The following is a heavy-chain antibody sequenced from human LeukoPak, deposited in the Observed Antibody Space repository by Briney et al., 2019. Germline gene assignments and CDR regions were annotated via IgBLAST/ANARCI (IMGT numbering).Heavy chain of an antibody. V-gene: IGHV4-39*01. CDR3: ASQWIQLWPFDY. J-gene: IGHJ4*02. CDR1: GGSISSYY. D-gene: IGHD5-18*01. Sequence: SETLSLTCTVSGGSISSYYWGWIRQPPGKGLEWIGSIYYSGSTYYNPSLKSRVTISVDTSKNQFSLKLSSVTAADTAVYYCASQWIQLWPFDYWGQGTLVTVSS. CDR2: IYYSGST.